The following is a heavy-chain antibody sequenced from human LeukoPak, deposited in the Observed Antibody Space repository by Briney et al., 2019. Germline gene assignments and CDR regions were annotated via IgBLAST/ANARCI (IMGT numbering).Heavy chain of an antibody. J-gene: IGHJ4*02. V-gene: IGHV1-18*01. D-gene: IGHD3-10*01. CDR1: GYTFTSYG. CDR3: ARAERIKSSMVRGVIIEDY. Sequence: GASVKVSCKASGYTFTSYGISWVRQAPGQGLEWMGWISAYNGNTNYAQKFQGRVTMTRDTSTSTVYMELSSLRSEDTAVYYCARAERIKSSMVRGVIIEDYWGQGTLVTVSS. CDR2: ISAYNGNT.